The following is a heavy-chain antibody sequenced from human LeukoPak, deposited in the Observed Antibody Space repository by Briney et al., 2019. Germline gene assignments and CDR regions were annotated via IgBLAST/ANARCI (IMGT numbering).Heavy chain of an antibody. V-gene: IGHV4-4*07. D-gene: IGHD3-10*01. CDR1: GGSISSYY. J-gene: IGHJ5*02. CDR3: AREPYYYGSGSIAYNWFDP. CDR2: IYTSGST. Sequence: SETLSLTCTVSGGSISSYYWSWIRQPAGKGLEWIGRIYTSGSTDYNPSLKSRVTMSVDTSKNQFSLKLSSVTAADTAVYYCAREPYYYGSGSIAYNWFDPWGQGTLVTVSS.